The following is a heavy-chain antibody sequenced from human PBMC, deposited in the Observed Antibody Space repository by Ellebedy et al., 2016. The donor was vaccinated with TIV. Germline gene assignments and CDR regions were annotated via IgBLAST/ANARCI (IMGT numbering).Heavy chain of an antibody. V-gene: IGHV3-9*01. Sequence: PGGSLRLSCAASGFTFDDYAMHWVRQATGKGLEWVSGISWNSGSIGYADSVKGRFTIARDNAKNSLYLQMNSLRAEDTALYYCAKDRARGYSYGYDAFDIWGQGTMVTVSS. CDR2: ISWNSGSI. CDR3: AKDRARGYSYGYDAFDI. CDR1: GFTFDDYA. J-gene: IGHJ3*02. D-gene: IGHD5-18*01.